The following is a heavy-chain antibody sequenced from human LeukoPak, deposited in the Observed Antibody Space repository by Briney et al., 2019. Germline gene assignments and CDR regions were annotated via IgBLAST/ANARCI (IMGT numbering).Heavy chain of an antibody. CDR3: ARDLITTDAFDI. J-gene: IGHJ3*02. Sequence: PSETLSLTCPVSGGSISSSSYYWGWIRQPPGKGLEWIGSIYYSGSTYYNPSLKSRVTISVDTSKNQFSLKLSSVTAADTAVYYCARDLITTDAFDIWGQGTMVTVSS. V-gene: IGHV4-39*07. D-gene: IGHD3-3*01. CDR2: IYYSGST. CDR1: GGSISSSSYY.